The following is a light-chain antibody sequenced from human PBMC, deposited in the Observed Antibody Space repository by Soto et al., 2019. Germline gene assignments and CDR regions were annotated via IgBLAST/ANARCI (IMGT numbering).Light chain of an antibody. V-gene: IGKV3-20*01. CDR2: GAS. Sequence: EIVLTQSPGTLSLSPGERATLSFRASQSVSSSYLAWYQQKPGQAPRLLIYGASSRATGIPDRFSGSGSGTDFTLTISRLEPEDFAVYYCQQYRDSRTFGQGTKVDI. J-gene: IGKJ1*01. CDR3: QQYRDSRT. CDR1: QSVSSSY.